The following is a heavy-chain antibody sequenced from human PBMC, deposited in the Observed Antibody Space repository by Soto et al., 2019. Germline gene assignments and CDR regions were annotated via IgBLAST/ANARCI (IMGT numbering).Heavy chain of an antibody. CDR2: ISSSSSYT. D-gene: IGHD4-17*01. J-gene: IGHJ6*02. Sequence: GGSLRLSCAASGFTFSDYYMSWIRQAPGKGLEWVSYISSSSSYTNYADSVKGRFTISRDNAKNSLYLQMNSLRAEDTAVYYCARPTTVVTGRPAVFDYGMDVWGQGTTVTVSS. V-gene: IGHV3-11*06. CDR1: GFTFSDYY. CDR3: ARPTTVVTGRPAVFDYGMDV.